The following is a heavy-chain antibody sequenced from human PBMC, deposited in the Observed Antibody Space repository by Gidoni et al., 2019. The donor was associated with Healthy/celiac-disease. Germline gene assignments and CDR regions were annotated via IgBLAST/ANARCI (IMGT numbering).Heavy chain of an antibody. CDR1: VFTFSSYD. J-gene: IGHJ3*02. D-gene: IGHD3-16*02. V-gene: IGHV3-13*01. CDR3: ARWGWGSYPPDGFDI. CDR2: IGTAGDT. Sequence: EVQLVESGGGLVQPGGSLRLSCAAAVFTFSSYDRHWVCQATGKGLEWVSAIGTAGDTYYPGSVKGRFTISRENAKNSLYLQMNSLRAGDTAVYYCARWGWGSYPPDGFDIWGQGTMVTVSS.